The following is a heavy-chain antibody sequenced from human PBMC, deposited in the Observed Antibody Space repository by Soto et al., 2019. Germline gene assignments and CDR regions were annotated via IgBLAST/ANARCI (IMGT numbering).Heavy chain of an antibody. J-gene: IGHJ5*02. V-gene: IGHV4-59*01. Sequence: QVQLQDSAPGLGKPSETLSLPCTISGGSSSPYTWTWFRHPPGKELESIGFAYYSGSTNYNPSLKSRVTISLETSTNEFSLKLSSVTAADTAVYYCARGLLRGLQNSNWFDPWGQGILVDVSS. CDR1: GGSSSPYT. D-gene: IGHD6-25*01. CDR3: ARGLLRGLQNSNWFDP. CDR2: AYYSGST.